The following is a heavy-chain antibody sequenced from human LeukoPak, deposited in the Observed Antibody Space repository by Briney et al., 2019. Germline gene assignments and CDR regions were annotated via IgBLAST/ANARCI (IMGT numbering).Heavy chain of an antibody. CDR2: ISGSGEST. CDR3: AKRLSFGVAIGDFDY. D-gene: IGHD3-3*01. Sequence: PGGSLRLSCAASGFTFSNYAMSWVRQAPGKGLEWVSAISGSGESTYYADSVKGRFTISRDSSMETLYLQMNSLRAEDTATYFCAKRLSFGVAIGDFDYWGQGTLVTVSS. V-gene: IGHV3-23*01. CDR1: GFTFSNYA. J-gene: IGHJ4*02.